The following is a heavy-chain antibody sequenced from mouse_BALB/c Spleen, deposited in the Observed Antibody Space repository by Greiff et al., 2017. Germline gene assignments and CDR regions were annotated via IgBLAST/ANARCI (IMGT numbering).Heavy chain of an antibody. CDR2: IYPSDSYT. V-gene: IGHV1-69*02. CDR3: TRGDVRDY. D-gene: IGHD3-3*01. CDR1: GYTFTSYW. Sequence: QVQLQQPGAELVRPGASVKLSCKASGYTFTSYWINWVKQRPGQGLEWIGNIYPSDSYTNYNQKFKDKATLTVDKSSSTAYMQLSSPTSEDSAVYYCTRGDVRDYWGQGTTLTVSS. J-gene: IGHJ2*01.